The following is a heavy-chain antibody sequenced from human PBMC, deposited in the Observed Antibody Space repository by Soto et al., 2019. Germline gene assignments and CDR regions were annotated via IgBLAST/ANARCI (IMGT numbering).Heavy chain of an antibody. CDR3: ARAVLGDCTNGVCIRPFDY. D-gene: IGHD2-8*01. CDR2: IIPILGIA. Sequence: SVKVSCKASGGTFSSYTISWVRQAPGQGLEWMGRIIPILGIANYAQKFQGRVTITADKSTSTAYMELSSLRSEDTAVYYCARAVLGDCTNGVCIRPFDYWGQGTLVTVSS. V-gene: IGHV1-69*02. CDR1: GGTFSSYT. J-gene: IGHJ4*02.